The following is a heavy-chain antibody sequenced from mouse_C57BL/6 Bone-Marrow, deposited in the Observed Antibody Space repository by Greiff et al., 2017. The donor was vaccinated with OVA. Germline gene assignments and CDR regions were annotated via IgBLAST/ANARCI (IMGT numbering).Heavy chain of an antibody. J-gene: IGHJ3*01. CDR2: IDPSDSYT. CDR1: GYTFTSYW. V-gene: IGHV1-59*01. Sequence: QVQLQQSGAELVRPGTSVKLSCKASGYTFTSYWMHWVKQRPGQGLEWIGVIDPSDSYTNYNQKFKGKATLTVDTSSSTAYMQLSSLTSEDSAVYYCAKIITTVPFAYWGQGTLVTVSA. CDR3: AKIITTVPFAY. D-gene: IGHD1-1*01.